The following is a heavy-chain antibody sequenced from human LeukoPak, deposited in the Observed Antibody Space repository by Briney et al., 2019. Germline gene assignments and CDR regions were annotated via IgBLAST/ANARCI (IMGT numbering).Heavy chain of an antibody. CDR2: IYYSGTT. D-gene: IGHD2-2*01. CDR1: GGSISSHY. V-gene: IGHV4-59*11. Sequence: SETLSLTCTVSGGSISSHYWSWIRQPPGKGLEWIGYIYYSGTTNYNPSLKSRVTISVDTSKNQFSLKLSSVTAADTAVYYCARGSQLPHYYYYYGMDVWGQGTTVTVSS. CDR3: ARGSQLPHYYYYYGMDV. J-gene: IGHJ6*02.